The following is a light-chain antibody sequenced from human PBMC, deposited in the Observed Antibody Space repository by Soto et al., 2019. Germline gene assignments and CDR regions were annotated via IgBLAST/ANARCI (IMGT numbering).Light chain of an antibody. V-gene: IGLV1-51*01. CDR3: GTWDSSLSAVV. CDR1: ISTIGNNY. J-gene: IGLJ2*01. CDR2: DNN. Sequence: QSVLTQPPSVSAAPGQKVTISCSGSISTIGNNYVSWYQQLPGTAPKLLIYDNNKRPSGIPDRFSGSKSGTSATLGITGLQTGDEADYYCGTWDSSLSAVVFGGGTKLTVL.